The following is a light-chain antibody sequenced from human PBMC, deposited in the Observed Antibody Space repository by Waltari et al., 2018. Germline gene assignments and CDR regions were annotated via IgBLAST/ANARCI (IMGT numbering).Light chain of an antibody. J-gene: IGLJ3*02. V-gene: IGLV1-40*01. CDR1: SSNIGAGHD. CDR3: QSFDNYVSGGTV. Sequence: QSVLTQPPSVSGAPGQRVTISCTGSSSNIGAGHDVHWYQRLPGTAPKLLIYGTPMRPSGFPDRFSGSKSGTSASLAITGLQAEDEADYFCQSFDNYVSGGTVFGGGTKLAVL. CDR2: GTP.